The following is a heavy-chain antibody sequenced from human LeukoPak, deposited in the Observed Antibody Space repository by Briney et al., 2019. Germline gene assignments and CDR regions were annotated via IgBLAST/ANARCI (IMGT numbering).Heavy chain of an antibody. D-gene: IGHD3-10*01. CDR3: ARHHYYGSGSYYTNWFDP. V-gene: IGHV5-51*01. CDR1: GYSFTSYW. Sequence: GESLKISCKGSGYSFTSYWIGWVRRMPGKGLEWMGIIYPGDSDTRYSPSFQGQVTISADKSISTAYLQWSSLKASDTAMYYCARHHYYGSGSYYTNWFDPWGQGTLVTVSS. CDR2: IYPGDSDT. J-gene: IGHJ5*02.